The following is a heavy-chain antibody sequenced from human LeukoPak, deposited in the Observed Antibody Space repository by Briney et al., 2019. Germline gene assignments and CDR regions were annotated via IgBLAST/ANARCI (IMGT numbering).Heavy chain of an antibody. D-gene: IGHD5-18*01. V-gene: IGHV3-21*04. Sequence: PGGSLRLSCAASGFTFSSYSMNWVRQAPGKGLEWVSSISSSSSYIYYADSVKGRFTISRDNAKNSLYLQMNSLRSDDTAVYYCARERIQLWTKGSNWFDPWGQGTLVTVSS. CDR3: ARERIQLWTKGSNWFDP. CDR1: GFTFSSYS. J-gene: IGHJ5*02. CDR2: ISSSSSYI.